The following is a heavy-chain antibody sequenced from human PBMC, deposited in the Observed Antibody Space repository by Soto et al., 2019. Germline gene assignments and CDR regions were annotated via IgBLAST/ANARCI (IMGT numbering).Heavy chain of an antibody. CDR1: GFTFSSYA. V-gene: IGHV3-23*01. CDR3: AKVVGKWAGRPAGGIDY. D-gene: IGHD3-16*01. Sequence: EVQLLESGGGLVQPGGSLRLSCAASGFTFSSYAMSWVRQAPGKGLEWVSAISGSGGSTYYADSVKGRFTISRDNSKNTLYLQMNSLRAEDTAVYYCAKVVGKWAGRPAGGIDYWGQGTLVTVSS. CDR2: ISGSGGST. J-gene: IGHJ4*02.